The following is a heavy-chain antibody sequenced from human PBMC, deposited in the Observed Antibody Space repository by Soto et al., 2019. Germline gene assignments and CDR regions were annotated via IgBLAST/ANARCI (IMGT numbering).Heavy chain of an antibody. CDR1: GGTFSSYA. CDR2: IIPIFGTA. D-gene: IGHD3-22*01. CDR3: ARDGPPYGDSIPRFDY. V-gene: IGHV1-69*13. J-gene: IGHJ4*02. Sequence: SVKVSCKASGGTFSSYAISWVRQAPGQGLEWMGGIIPIFGTANYAQKFQGRVTITADESTSTAYMELSSLRSEDTAVYYCARDGPPYGDSIPRFDYWGQGTLVTVSA.